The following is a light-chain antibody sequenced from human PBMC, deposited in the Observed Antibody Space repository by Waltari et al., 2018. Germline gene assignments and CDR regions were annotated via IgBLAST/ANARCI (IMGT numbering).Light chain of an antibody. CDR3: QQYGSSPT. Sequence: EIVLTQSPGTLSLSPGERATLSCRASQTISNYLAWYQQKPGQAPRLLIYDASSRAIGIPDRFSGSGSGTDFTLTISRLEPEDFAMYYCQQYGSSPTFGQGTKLGIK. V-gene: IGKV3-20*01. CDR1: QTISNY. J-gene: IGKJ2*01. CDR2: DAS.